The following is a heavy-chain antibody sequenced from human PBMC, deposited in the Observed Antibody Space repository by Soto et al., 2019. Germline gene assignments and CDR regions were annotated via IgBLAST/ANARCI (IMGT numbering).Heavy chain of an antibody. CDR1: GGSFSGYY. Sequence: PSETLSLTCAVYGGSFSGYYWSWIRQPPGKGLEWIGEINHSGSTNYNPSLKSRVTISVDTSKNQFSLKLSSVTAADTAVYYCATSGYWNGTYSYFGMDVWGQGTTVTVSS. V-gene: IGHV4-34*01. J-gene: IGHJ6*02. CDR2: INHSGST. D-gene: IGHD1-1*01. CDR3: ATSGYWNGTYSYFGMDV.